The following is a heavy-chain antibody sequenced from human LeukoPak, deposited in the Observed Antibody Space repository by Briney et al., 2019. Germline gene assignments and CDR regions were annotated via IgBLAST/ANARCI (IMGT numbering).Heavy chain of an antibody. J-gene: IGHJ4*02. CDR2: TNPNSGGT. D-gene: IGHD6-19*01. CDR1: GYTFTGYY. V-gene: IGHV1-2*02. Sequence: GASVKVSCKASGYTFTGYYMHWVRQAPGQGLEWMGWTNPNSGGTNYAQKFQGRVTMTRDTSISTAYMELSRLRSDDTAVYYCARDPPSPGIAVAGTGDIGYWGQGTLVTVSS. CDR3: ARDPPSPGIAVAGTGDIGY.